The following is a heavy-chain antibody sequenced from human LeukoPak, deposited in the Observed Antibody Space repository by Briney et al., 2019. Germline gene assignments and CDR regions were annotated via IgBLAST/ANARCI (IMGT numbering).Heavy chain of an antibody. V-gene: IGHV4-39*01. Sequence: PSETLSLTCTVSGGPISTNNYYWGWIRQPPGKGLEWIGTISFSGTTYYNPSLKSRVTISVDTSKNQLSLKLSSVTAADTAVHYCAGRDSSGYYHYWGQGTLVTVSS. CDR3: AGRDSSGYYHY. J-gene: IGHJ4*02. CDR1: GGPISTNNYY. D-gene: IGHD3-22*01. CDR2: ISFSGTT.